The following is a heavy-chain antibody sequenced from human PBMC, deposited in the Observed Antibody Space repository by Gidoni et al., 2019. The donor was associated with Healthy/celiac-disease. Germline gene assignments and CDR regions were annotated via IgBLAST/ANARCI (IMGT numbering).Heavy chain of an antibody. CDR3: ARDGYCSSTSCYGWFDP. J-gene: IGHJ5*02. CDR1: GFTFCSSC. D-gene: IGHD2-2*03. Sequence: EVQLVESGGGLVQPGGSLRLSCAASGFTFCSSCMNWVRQAPGKGLEWVSYISSSSSTIYYADSVKGRFTISRDNAKNSLYLQMNSLRDEDTAVYYCARDGYCSSTSCYGWFDPWGQGTLVTVSS. V-gene: IGHV3-48*02. CDR2: ISSSSSTI.